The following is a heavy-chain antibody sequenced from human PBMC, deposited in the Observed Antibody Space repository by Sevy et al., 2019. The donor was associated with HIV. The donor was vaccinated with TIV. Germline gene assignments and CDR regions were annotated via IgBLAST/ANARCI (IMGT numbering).Heavy chain of an antibody. CDR2: IRYDGNEK. CDR3: ARGQGLDY. CDR1: GFIFSSYD. J-gene: IGHJ4*02. V-gene: IGHV3-30*02. Sequence: GGSLRLSCAASGFIFSSYDMHWVRQAPGKGLDWVAFIRYDGNEKYFADSVRGRFTISRDNSKNTLYLQMNKLRSEDTAVYYCARGQGLDYWGQGTLVTVSS.